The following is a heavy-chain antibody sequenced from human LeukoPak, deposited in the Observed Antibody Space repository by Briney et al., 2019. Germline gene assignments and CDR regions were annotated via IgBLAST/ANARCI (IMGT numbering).Heavy chain of an antibody. J-gene: IGHJ4*02. CDR3: ARWRHYGSLFDY. CDR1: GYTFTSYD. Sequence: ASVKVSCKASGYTFTSYDINWVRQATGQGLEWMGWMNPNSGNTGYARKFQGRVTMTRNTSISTAYMELSSLRSEDTAVYYCARWRHYGSLFDYWGQGTLVTVSS. CDR2: MNPNSGNT. V-gene: IGHV1-8*01. D-gene: IGHD3-10*01.